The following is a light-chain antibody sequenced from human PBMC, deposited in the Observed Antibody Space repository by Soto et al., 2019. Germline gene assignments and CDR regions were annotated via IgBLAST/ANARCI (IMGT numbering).Light chain of an antibody. J-gene: IGKJ2*01. CDR1: QSVSSN. V-gene: IGKV3-15*01. CDR3: QQYNNWPPHT. CDR2: GAS. Sequence: EIVMTQSPATLSVSPGERATLSCRASQSVSSNLAWYQQKPGQAPRLLIYGASTRATGIPARFSGSGSGTEFTLTISSLQSEDFAGYYCQQYNNWPPHTVGQGTKRESK.